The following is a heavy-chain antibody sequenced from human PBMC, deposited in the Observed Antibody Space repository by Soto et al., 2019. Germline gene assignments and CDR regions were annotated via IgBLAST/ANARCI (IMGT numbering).Heavy chain of an antibody. Sequence: QVQLVQSGAEVKKPGASVKVSCKASGYTFTTYGMSWVRQAPGQGLDWMGGISTYNGNTKYAERPQGRVTMTTDTTTGTAYMELRSLRSDDTAVYYCARGPTDYYDNSGDYFLDYWGQGTLVTVSS. J-gene: IGHJ4*02. V-gene: IGHV1-18*01. CDR3: ARGPTDYYDNSGDYFLDY. CDR2: ISTYNGNT. CDR1: GYTFTTYG. D-gene: IGHD3-22*01.